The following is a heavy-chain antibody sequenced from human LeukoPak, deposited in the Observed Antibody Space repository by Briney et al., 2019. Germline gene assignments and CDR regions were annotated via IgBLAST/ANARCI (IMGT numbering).Heavy chain of an antibody. J-gene: IGHJ4*02. D-gene: IGHD5-24*01. CDR1: GFTFSSYA. Sequence: GGSLRLSCAASGFTFSSYAMSWVRQAPGRGLEWVANIKQDGSGKHYVDSVKGRFTISRDNAKNSLYLQMNSLRAEDTAVYYCARIGSGGGYTVDYWGQGTLVTVSS. CDR2: IKQDGSGK. V-gene: IGHV3-7*01. CDR3: ARIGSGGGYTVDY.